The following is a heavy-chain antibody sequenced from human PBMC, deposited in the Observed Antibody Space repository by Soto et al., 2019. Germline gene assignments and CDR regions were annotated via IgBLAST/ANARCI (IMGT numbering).Heavy chain of an antibody. J-gene: IGHJ4*02. CDR1: GFTFSSYA. V-gene: IGHV3-23*01. D-gene: IGHD1-26*01. CDR3: ARRGSGSYYDY. Sequence: GGSLRLSCAASGFTFSSYAMRWVRQAPGKGLEWVSAISGSGGSTYYADSVKGRFTISRDNSKNTLYLQMNSLRAEDTAVYYCARRGSGSYYDYWGQGTLVTDSS. CDR2: ISGSGGST.